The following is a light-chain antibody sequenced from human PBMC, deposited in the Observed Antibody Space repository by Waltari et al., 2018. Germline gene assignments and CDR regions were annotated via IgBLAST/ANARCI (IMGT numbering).Light chain of an antibody. CDR2: GAS. Sequence: EIVMTQSPATLSVSLGERATLSCRASPSVSSNLAWYQQKPGQSPGLLIYGASTRATGIPDRFSGSGSGTEFTLTISSLQSEDFAVYYCQQYKDWPLITFGQGTRLEIK. CDR3: QQYKDWPLIT. CDR1: PSVSSN. J-gene: IGKJ5*01. V-gene: IGKV3-15*01.